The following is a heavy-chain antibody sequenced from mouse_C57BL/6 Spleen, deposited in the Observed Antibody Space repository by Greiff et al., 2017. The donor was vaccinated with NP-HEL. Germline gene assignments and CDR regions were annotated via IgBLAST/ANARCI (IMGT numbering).Heavy chain of an antibody. V-gene: IGHV1-26*01. CDR2: INPNNGGT. Sequence: VQLKQSGPELVKPGASVKISCKASGYTFTDYYMNWVKQSHGKSLEWIGDINPNNGGTSYNQKFKGKATLTVDKSSSTAYMELRSLTSEDSAVYYCARVVFYYFDYWGQGTTLTVAS. CDR1: GYTFTDYY. J-gene: IGHJ2*01. CDR3: ARVVFYYFDY.